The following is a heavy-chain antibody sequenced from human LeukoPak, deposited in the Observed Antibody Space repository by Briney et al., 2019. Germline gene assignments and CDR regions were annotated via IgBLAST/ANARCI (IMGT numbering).Heavy chain of an antibody. CDR3: TRGRYQFLGPNDC. CDR1: GLSLSDYG. J-gene: IGHJ4*02. CDR2: ITMNSVR. V-gene: IGHV3-69-1*01. D-gene: IGHD2-2*01. Sequence: GGSLGLSCSASGLSLSDYGMSWVRQAPGKGLEWVSYITMNSVRIYADSVKGRFTISRDNDKNSVYLQMNTLRDEDTAVYYCTRGRYQFLGPNDCWGQGSQVTVSS.